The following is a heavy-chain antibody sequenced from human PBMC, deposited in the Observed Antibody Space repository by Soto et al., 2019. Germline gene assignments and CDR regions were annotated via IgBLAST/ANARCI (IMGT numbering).Heavy chain of an antibody. CDR1: GGSISSGGYY. D-gene: IGHD6-25*01. Sequence: KTSETLSLTCTVSGGSISSGGYYWSWIRQHPGKGLEWIGYIYYSGSTYYNPSLKSRVTISVDTSKNQFSLKLSSVAAADTAVYYCARVIAAGNWFDPWGQGTLVTVSS. V-gene: IGHV4-31*03. CDR2: IYYSGST. J-gene: IGHJ5*02. CDR3: ARVIAAGNWFDP.